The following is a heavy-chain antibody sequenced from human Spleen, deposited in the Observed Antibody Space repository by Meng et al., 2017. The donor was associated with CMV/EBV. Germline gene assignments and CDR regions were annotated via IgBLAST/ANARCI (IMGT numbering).Heavy chain of an antibody. Sequence: GGSLRLSCAASGFIFGTYGMAWVRQAPGKGLEWVTTISSIGHITYYADSVKGRFTISRDNYKNILYLEMSSLRGDDAALYFCAKEGDISGWYDPKYHFDHWGQGTLVTVSS. CDR2: ISSIGHIT. CDR3: AKEGDISGWYDPKYHFDH. CDR1: GFIFGTYG. V-gene: IGHV3-23*01. D-gene: IGHD6-19*01. J-gene: IGHJ4*02.